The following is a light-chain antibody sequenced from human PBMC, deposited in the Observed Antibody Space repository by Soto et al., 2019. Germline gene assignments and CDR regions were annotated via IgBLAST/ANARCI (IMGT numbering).Light chain of an antibody. J-gene: IGKJ2*01. CDR1: QSISSY. CDR2: AAS. Sequence: DIQMTQSPSSLSASVGDRVTITCRASQSISSYLNWYQQKPGQAPKLLIYAASSLQSGVPSRFSGSGSGTDFTLTISSLQPEDFATYYCQQSYSTPRTFGQGNKLEIK. CDR3: QQSYSTPRT. V-gene: IGKV1-39*01.